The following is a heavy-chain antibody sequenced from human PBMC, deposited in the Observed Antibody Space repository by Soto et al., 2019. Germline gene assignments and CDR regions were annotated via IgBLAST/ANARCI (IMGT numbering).Heavy chain of an antibody. J-gene: IGHJ4*02. CDR2: ISAYNGNT. V-gene: IGHV1-18*01. CDR1: GYTFTSYG. Sequence: GASVKVSCKASGYTFTSYGISWVRQAPGQGLEWMGWISAYNGNTNYAQKLQGRVTMTTDTSTSTAYMGLRSLGSDDTAVSYCARAEGMGVGIPIYCDYWGQGTLVTVSS. CDR3: ARAEGMGVGIPIYCDY. D-gene: IGHD2-21*01.